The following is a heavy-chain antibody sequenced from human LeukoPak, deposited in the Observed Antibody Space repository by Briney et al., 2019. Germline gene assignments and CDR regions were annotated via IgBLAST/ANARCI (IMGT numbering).Heavy chain of an antibody. Sequence: SETLSLTCTVSGGSINTYYWSWIRQPVGKGLEWIGRIYTSGTTNYNPSLKSRVTMSVDTSKNQFSLNSNSLTAADTGVYYCARDRYHGSGYYYPFDYWGQGTLVTVSS. CDR3: ARDRYHGSGYYYPFDY. CDR2: IYTSGTT. CDR1: GGSINTYY. D-gene: IGHD3-22*01. J-gene: IGHJ4*02. V-gene: IGHV4-4*07.